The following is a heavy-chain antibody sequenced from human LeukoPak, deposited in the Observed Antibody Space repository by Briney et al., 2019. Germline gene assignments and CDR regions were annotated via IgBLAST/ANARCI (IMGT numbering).Heavy chain of an antibody. CDR2: ILYDGSNK. V-gene: IGHV3-30*04. CDR3: ARGIDY. Sequence: GGTLRLSCAASGFTFSSYAMYWVRQAPGKGLQWVATILYDGSNKYYVDSVKGRFTISRDNAKNSLYLQMNSLRAEDTAVYYCARGIDYWGQGTLVTVSS. CDR1: GFTFSSYA. J-gene: IGHJ4*02.